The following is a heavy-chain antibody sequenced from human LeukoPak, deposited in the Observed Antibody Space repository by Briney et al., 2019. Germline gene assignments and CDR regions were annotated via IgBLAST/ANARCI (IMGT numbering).Heavy chain of an antibody. CDR1: GYTFTDYY. CDR2: VDPEDGET. CDR3: ATGREYFQR. J-gene: IGHJ1*01. V-gene: IGHV1-69-2*01. Sequence: ASVKVSCKASGYTFTDYYMHWVQQAPGKGLEWMGRVDPEDGETIYAEKFQGRVTITADTSTDTAYMELSSLRSEDTAVYYCATGREYFQRWGQGTLVTVSS.